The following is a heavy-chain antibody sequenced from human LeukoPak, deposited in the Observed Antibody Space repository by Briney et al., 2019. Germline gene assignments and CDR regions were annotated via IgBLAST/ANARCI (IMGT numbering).Heavy chain of an antibody. CDR1: GYTFTSYY. J-gene: IGHJ4*02. CDR3: ARDLMTTPTWDFDY. CDR2: INPTGGST. Sequence: ASVKVSCKASGYTFTSYYIHWVRQAPGQGLEWMGIINPTGGSTSYAQKFQDRITMTRDTSTSTVYMELSSLRSEDTAVYYCARDLMTTPTWDFDYWGQGTLVSVSS. D-gene: IGHD4-17*01. V-gene: IGHV1-46*01.